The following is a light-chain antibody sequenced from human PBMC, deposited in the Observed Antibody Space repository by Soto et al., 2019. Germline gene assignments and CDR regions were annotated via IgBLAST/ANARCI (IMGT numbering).Light chain of an antibody. Sequence: DIQMTQSPSSLSASVGDRVTITCRASQSISSYLNWYQQKPGKAPKVLIYGASTLKSGVPLRFSGSGSGTDFTLTIASLQPEDFATYFCQQTYSTPLTFGPGTKVDIK. J-gene: IGKJ3*01. CDR3: QQTYSTPLT. V-gene: IGKV1-39*01. CDR2: GAS. CDR1: QSISSY.